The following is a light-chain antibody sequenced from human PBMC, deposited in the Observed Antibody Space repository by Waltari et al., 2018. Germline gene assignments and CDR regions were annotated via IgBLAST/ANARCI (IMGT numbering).Light chain of an antibody. V-gene: IGKV3-11*01. J-gene: IGKJ4*01. CDR1: QSVSSY. CDR3: QQRTNWRSVS. CDR2: DAS. Sequence: EIVLTQSPATLSLSPGERATLSCRASQSVSSYLAWYQQKPGQAPRLLIYDASNRATGIPARFSGSGSGTDFTLTISSLEPEEFAVYYCQQRTNWRSVSFGGGTKVEIK.